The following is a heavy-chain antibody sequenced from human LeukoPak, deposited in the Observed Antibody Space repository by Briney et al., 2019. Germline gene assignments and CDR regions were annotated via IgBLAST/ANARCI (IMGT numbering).Heavy chain of an antibody. CDR3: AKGYYDYVWGSYYFVY. D-gene: IGHD3-16*01. CDR2: ISGSGGST. CDR1: GFTFSSYA. J-gene: IGHJ4*02. V-gene: IGHV3-23*01. Sequence: PGGSLRLSCAPSGFTFSSYAMSWVRQAPGKGLKWVSAISGSGGSTYYADSVKGRFTISRDNSRDTLYLQMNSLRAEDTAVYYCAKGYYDYVWGSYYFVYWGQGTLVTVSS.